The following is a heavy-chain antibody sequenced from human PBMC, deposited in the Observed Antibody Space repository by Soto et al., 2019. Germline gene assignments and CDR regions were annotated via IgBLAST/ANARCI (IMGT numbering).Heavy chain of an antibody. J-gene: IGHJ5*02. Sequence: QMQLVESGGGVVQPGRCLRLSCAASGFTFSRHAMPWVRQAPGKGLEWLAIISYDGSTTFHADSVKGRFAISRDNSKNTLYLQMNSLRTDDTAVYFCARHLASTVTTSDGFDPWGQGTLVTVSS. D-gene: IGHD4-4*01. CDR2: ISYDGSTT. V-gene: IGHV3-30*09. CDR1: GFTFSRHA. CDR3: ARHLASTVTTSDGFDP.